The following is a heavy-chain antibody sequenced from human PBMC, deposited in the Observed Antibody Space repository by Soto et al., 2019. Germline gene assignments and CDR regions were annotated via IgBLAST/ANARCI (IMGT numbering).Heavy chain of an antibody. J-gene: IGHJ5*02. Sequence: SLTCAISGDSVSSNGAAWNWIRQSPSRGLEWLGRTYYRSKWYNNYAVSVNSRITINPDTSKNQFSLHLNSVTPEDTAVYYCARGLWSGYYSNWFDPWGQGTLVTVSS. V-gene: IGHV6-1*01. D-gene: IGHD3-3*01. CDR3: ARGLWSGYYSNWFDP. CDR1: GDSVSSNGAA. CDR2: TYYRSKWYN.